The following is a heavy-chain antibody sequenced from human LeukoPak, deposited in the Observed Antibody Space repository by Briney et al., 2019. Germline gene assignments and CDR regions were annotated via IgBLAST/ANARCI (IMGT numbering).Heavy chain of an antibody. CDR2: ISWNSGSI. J-gene: IGHJ4*02. Sequence: GRSLRLSCAASGFTFDDYAMHWVRQAPGKGLEWVSGISWNSGSIGYADSVKGRFTIPRDNAKNSLYLQMNSLRAEDTALYYCAKDSTRQYGGNSGLFDYWGQGTLVTASS. D-gene: IGHD4-23*01. V-gene: IGHV3-9*01. CDR3: AKDSTRQYGGNSGLFDY. CDR1: GFTFDDYA.